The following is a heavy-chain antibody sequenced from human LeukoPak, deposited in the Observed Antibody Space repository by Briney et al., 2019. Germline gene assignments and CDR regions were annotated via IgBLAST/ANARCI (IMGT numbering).Heavy chain of an antibody. CDR2: ISSSSSYI. CDR3: ARDSRRVTAKDFDY. V-gene: IGHV3-21*01. Sequence: GGSLRLSCAASGFTFSTHWMHWVRQAPGKGLEWVSSISSSSSYIYYADSVKGRFTISRDNAKNSLYLQMNSLRAEDTAVYYCARDSRRVTAKDFDYWGQGTLVTVSS. J-gene: IGHJ4*02. D-gene: IGHD2-15*01. CDR1: GFTFSTHW.